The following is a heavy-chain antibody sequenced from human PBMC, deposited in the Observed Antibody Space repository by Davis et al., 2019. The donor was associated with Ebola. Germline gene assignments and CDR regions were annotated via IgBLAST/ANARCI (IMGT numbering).Heavy chain of an antibody. CDR2: IYYSGST. Sequence: MPSETLSLTCTVSGGSISSYHWSWIPQPPGKGLEWIGYIYYSGSTNYNPSLKSRVTISVDTSKNQFSLKLSSVTAADTAVYYCARDRGGYDGNWFDPWGQGTLVTVSS. V-gene: IGHV4-59*01. CDR3: ARDRGGYDGNWFDP. D-gene: IGHD5-12*01. J-gene: IGHJ5*02. CDR1: GGSISSYH.